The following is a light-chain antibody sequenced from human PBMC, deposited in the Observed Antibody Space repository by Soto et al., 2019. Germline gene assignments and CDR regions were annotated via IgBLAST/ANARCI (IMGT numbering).Light chain of an antibody. V-gene: IGLV2-23*01. Sequence: QSVLTQPASVSGSPGQSITISCTGTSSDVGSYNLVSWYQQHPGKAPKLMIYEGSKRPSGVSNRFSGSKSGNTASLTISGLQAEDEADYHCCSYAGNNLVFGGGTKVTVL. CDR3: CSYAGNNLV. CDR2: EGS. CDR1: SSDVGSYNL. J-gene: IGLJ2*01.